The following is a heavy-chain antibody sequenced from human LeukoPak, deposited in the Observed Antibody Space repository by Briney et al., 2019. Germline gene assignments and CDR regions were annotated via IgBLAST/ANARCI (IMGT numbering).Heavy chain of an antibody. J-gene: IGHJ5*02. CDR2: IYYSGST. CDR1: GGSISSSSYY. CDR3: ARIGRTITIFGVASMGWFDP. V-gene: IGHV4-39*01. Sequence: SETLSLTCTVSGGSISSSSYYWGWIRQPPGEGLEWIGSIYYSGSTYYNPSLKSRVTISVDTSKNQFSLKLSSVTAADTAVYYCARIGRTITIFGVASMGWFDPWGQGTLVTVSS. D-gene: IGHD3-3*01.